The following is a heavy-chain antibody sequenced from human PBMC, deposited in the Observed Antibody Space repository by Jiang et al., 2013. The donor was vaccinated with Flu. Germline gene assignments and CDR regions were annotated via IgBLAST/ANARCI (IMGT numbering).Heavy chain of an antibody. J-gene: IGHJ6*02. V-gene: IGHV3-23*01. CDR3: ARADFDCSSTSCYAGWGYYYYGMDV. Sequence: GFTFSSYAMNWVRQXPGKGLEWVSVISGSGGSTYYADSVKGRFAISRDNSKNTLYLQMNSLRAEDTAVYYCARADFDCSSTSCYAGWGYYYYGMDVWGQGTTVTVSS. CDR1: GFTFSSYA. CDR2: ISGSGGST. D-gene: IGHD2-2*01.